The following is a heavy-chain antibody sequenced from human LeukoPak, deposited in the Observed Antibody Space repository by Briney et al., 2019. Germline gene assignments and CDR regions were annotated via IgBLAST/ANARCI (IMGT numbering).Heavy chain of an antibody. D-gene: IGHD3-22*01. J-gene: IGHJ3*02. CDR2: ISAYNGNT. V-gene: IGHV1-18*01. Sequence: ASVKVSCKASGYTFTSNGISWVRPAPGQGLEWMGWISAYNGNTNYEQKLQGRVTMTTDTSTSTAYMELRSLRSDDTAVYYCASLKNSYDSSGYLVTDAFDIWGQGTMVTVSS. CDR1: GYTFTSNG. CDR3: ASLKNSYDSSGYLVTDAFDI.